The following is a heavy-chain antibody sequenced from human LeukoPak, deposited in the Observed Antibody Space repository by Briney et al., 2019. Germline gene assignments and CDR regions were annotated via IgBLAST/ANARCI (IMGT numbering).Heavy chain of an antibody. CDR2: ISGSGGST. V-gene: IGHV3-23*01. CDR3: AKGRSPFDY. CDR1: GFTFSTYA. J-gene: IGHJ4*02. Sequence: GRSLRLSCAASGFTFSTYAMSWVRQAPGKGLEWGSTISGSGGSTYYADSVKVRFTISRDNSKNTLYLQMNSLRAEDTAVYYCAKGRSPFDYWGQGTLVTVSS.